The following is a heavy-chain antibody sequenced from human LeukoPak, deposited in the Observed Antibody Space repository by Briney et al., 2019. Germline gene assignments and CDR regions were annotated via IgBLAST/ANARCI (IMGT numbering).Heavy chain of an antibody. CDR3: ARDKEYYYDSSGYSQYYYYGMDV. D-gene: IGHD3-22*01. Sequence: SETLSLTCTVSGGSISSSSYYWGWIRQPPGKGLEWIGSIYNSGSTYYNPSLYSRVTISVDTSKNQFSLKLSSVTAEDTAVYYCARDKEYYYDSSGYSQYYYYGMDVWGQGTTVTVSS. J-gene: IGHJ6*02. CDR1: GGSISSSSYY. CDR2: IYNSGST. V-gene: IGHV4-39*07.